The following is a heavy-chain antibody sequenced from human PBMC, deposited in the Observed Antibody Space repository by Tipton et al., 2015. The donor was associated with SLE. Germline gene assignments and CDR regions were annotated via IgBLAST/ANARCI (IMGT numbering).Heavy chain of an antibody. CDR3: ARRRSSSLDY. J-gene: IGHJ4*02. Sequence: TLSLTCTVSGGSISSSSYYWGWIRQPPGKGLEWIGSIYYSGSTYYNPSLKSRVTISVDTSKNQFSLKLSSVTAADTAVYYCARRRSSSLDYWGQGTLVTVSS. CDR1: GGSISSSSYY. D-gene: IGHD6-6*01. CDR2: IYYSGST. V-gene: IGHV4-39*01.